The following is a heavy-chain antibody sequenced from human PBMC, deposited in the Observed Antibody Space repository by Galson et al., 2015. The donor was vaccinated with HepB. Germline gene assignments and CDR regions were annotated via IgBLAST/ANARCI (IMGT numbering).Heavy chain of an antibody. CDR3: ARAGDFGRAFDI. CDR1: GGSVSSGSYY. J-gene: IGHJ3*02. D-gene: IGHD3-16*01. V-gene: IGHV4-61*01. CDR2: IYYSGST. Sequence: LSLTCTVSGGSVSSGSYYWSWIRQPPGKGLEWIGYIYYSGSTNYNPSLKSRVTISVDTSKNQFSLKLSSVTAADTAVYYCARAGDFGRAFDIWGQGTMVTVSS.